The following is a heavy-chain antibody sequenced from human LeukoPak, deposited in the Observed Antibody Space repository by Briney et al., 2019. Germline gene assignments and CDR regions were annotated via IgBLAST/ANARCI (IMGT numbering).Heavy chain of an antibody. CDR1: GGSISSSSYY. D-gene: IGHD2-2*01. Sequence: SETLSLTCTVSGGSISSSSYYWGWIRQPPGKGLEWIGSIYYSGSTYYNPSLKSRVTISVDTSKNQFSLKLSSVTAADMAVYYCARANIVVVPAAMSYWFDPWGQGTLVTVSS. V-gene: IGHV4-39*01. J-gene: IGHJ5*02. CDR2: IYYSGST. CDR3: ARANIVVVPAAMSYWFDP.